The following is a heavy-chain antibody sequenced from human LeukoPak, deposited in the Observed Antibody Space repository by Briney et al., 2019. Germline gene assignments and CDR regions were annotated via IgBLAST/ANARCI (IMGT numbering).Heavy chain of an antibody. V-gene: IGHV1-18*01. CDR1: GYTFTKYG. CDR2: ISGYSGNT. Sequence: GASVKVSCKASGYTFTKYGISWVRQAPGQGLDWMGWISGYSGNTEYAQNVQGRVTMTTDTSASTVYMDLRSLRSDDTAVYFCARAHCSSTTCFFDYWGQGTLVTVSS. CDR3: ARAHCSSTTCFFDY. J-gene: IGHJ4*02. D-gene: IGHD2-2*01.